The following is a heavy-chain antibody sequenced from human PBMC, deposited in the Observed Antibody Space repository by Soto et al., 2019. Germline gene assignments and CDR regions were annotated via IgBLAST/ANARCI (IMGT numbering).Heavy chain of an antibody. CDR2: IYYSGIT. Sequence: PAEALCVACVVYVGSISIGGYCWSWIRQPPGKGLEWIGYIYYSGITYYNPSLKSRVTISVDRSKNQFSLKLSSVTAADTAVYYCARYNWNANWFDHWGQGTLVTVSS. CDR1: VGSISIGGYC. J-gene: IGHJ5*02. CDR3: ARYNWNANWFDH. V-gene: IGHV4-30-2*01. D-gene: IGHD1-20*01.